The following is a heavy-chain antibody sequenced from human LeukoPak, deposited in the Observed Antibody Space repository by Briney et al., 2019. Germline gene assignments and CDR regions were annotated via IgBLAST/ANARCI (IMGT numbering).Heavy chain of an antibody. Sequence: GGSLRLSCVTSGFTFSNYAIHWVRQAPGKGLEWVADISFDGDNEYYADSVRGRFMIARDNSKNTVYLQMNSLTIEDTAVYYCAREPSGNFGQLVSSAEYFQRWGQGTRVTVSS. V-gene: IGHV3-30-3*01. D-gene: IGHD5/OR15-5a*01. CDR2: ISFDGDNE. CDR3: AREPSGNFGQLVSSAEYFQR. J-gene: IGHJ1*01. CDR1: GFTFSNYA.